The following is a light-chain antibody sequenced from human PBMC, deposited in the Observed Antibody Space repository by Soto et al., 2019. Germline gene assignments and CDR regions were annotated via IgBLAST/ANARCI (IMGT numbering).Light chain of an antibody. V-gene: IGKV1-39*01. J-gene: IGKJ1*01. Sequence: IQVTRTPSSQIASVGVRVTINCRASQYISTYLNWYQQKPGKAPKLLIYVASNLQSGVPSRFSGSGSGTDFTLTISSLQPEDIANYYCQESYSTAFGQGTKVDIK. CDR1: QYISTY. CDR2: VAS. CDR3: QESYSTA.